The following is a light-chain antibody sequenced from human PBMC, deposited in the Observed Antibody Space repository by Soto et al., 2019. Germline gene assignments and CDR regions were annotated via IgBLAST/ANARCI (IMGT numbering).Light chain of an antibody. CDR3: QQYNSFWT. Sequence: DSQLTQSPSFLSASVGDRVTITCRASQGISNYLAWYQQKPGKAPNLLIHTASTLQSGVPSRFSGSGSGTEFTLTISSLQPDDFATYYCQQYNSFWTFGQGTKVDIK. V-gene: IGKV1-9*01. J-gene: IGKJ1*01. CDR2: TAS. CDR1: QGISNY.